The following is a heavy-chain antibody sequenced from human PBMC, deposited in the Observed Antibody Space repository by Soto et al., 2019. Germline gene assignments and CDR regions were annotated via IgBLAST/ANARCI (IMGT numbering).Heavy chain of an antibody. CDR3: AREVVRGSNWFDP. J-gene: IGHJ5*02. V-gene: IGHV1-69*08. D-gene: IGHD3-10*01. CDR2: IIPTLGIA. Sequence: QVQLVQSGAEVKKPGSSVKVSCKASGGTFSSYTISWVRQAPGQGLEWMGRIIPTLGIANYAQKFQGRVTITADKPTSTAYMELSSLRSEDTAVYYCAREVVRGSNWFDPWGQGTLVTVSS. CDR1: GGTFSSYT.